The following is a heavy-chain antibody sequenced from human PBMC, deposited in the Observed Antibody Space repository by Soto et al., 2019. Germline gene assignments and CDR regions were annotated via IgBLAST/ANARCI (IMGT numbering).Heavy chain of an antibody. V-gene: IGHV3-23*01. J-gene: IGHJ6*03. CDR3: AKLSSSTSPYMDV. CDR2: ICGSGGST. D-gene: IGHD2-2*01. CDR1: FSSYA. Sequence: FSSYARSXVXQAPVKCLKWVSAICGSGGSTYYADSVTGRFTISRDNSKNTLYLQMNSLRAEDMAVYYCAKLSSSTSPYMDVWGKGTTVTVSS.